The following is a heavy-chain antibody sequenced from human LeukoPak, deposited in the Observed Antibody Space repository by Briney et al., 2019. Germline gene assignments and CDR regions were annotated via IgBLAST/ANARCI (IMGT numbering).Heavy chain of an antibody. CDR1: GFTFSDYY. Sequence: PGGSLRLSCAASGFTFSDYYMSWLRQAPGKGREWVSYISSSGSTIYYADSVKGRFTISRDNAKNSLYLQMNSLRAEDTAVYYCARGRVGYYYYYYMDVWGKGTTVTISS. V-gene: IGHV3-11*04. CDR3: ARGRVGYYYYYYMDV. J-gene: IGHJ6*03. CDR2: ISSSGSTI.